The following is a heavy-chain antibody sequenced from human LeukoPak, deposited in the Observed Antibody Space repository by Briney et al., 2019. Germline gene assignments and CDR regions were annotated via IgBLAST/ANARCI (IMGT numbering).Heavy chain of an antibody. CDR3: ARDFGGIAARYYYYYYMDV. D-gene: IGHD6-13*01. V-gene: IGHV1-2*02. J-gene: IGHJ6*03. CDR1: GYTFTGYY. CDR2: INPNSGGT. Sequence: RVASVKVSCKASGYTFTGYYMHWVRQAPGQGLEWMGWINPNSGGTNYAQKFQGRVTMTRDTSISTAYMELSRLRSDDTAVYYCARDFGGIAARYYYYYYMDVWGKGTTVTVSS.